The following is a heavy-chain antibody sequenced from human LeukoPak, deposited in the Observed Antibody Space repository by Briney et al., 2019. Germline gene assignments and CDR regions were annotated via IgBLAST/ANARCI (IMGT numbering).Heavy chain of an antibody. D-gene: IGHD3-22*01. CDR2: IRGSGGDT. CDR1: GFTFSSYA. V-gene: IGHV3-23*01. J-gene: IGHJ4*02. Sequence: GGSLRLSCVASGFTFSSYAMSWVRQAPGKGLEWVSAIRGSGGDTFYADSVKGRFTISRDNSKNTLYLQMNSLRAEDTAVYYCAKDASWDSSGLYFDYWGQGTLVTVSS. CDR3: AKDASWDSSGLYFDY.